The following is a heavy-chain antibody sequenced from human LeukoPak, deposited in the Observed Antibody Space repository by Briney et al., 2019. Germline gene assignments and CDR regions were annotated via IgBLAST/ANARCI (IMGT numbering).Heavy chain of an antibody. CDR1: GFTFSSYG. D-gene: IGHD2-21*02. CDR2: ISYDGSNK. J-gene: IGHJ4*02. CDR3: ARGEPIVVVTVNPYFDY. Sequence: GGSLRLSCAASGFTFSSYGMHWVRQAPGKGLEWVAVISYDGSNKYYADSVKGRFTISRDNSKNTLYLQMNSLRAEDTAVYYCARGEPIVVVTVNPYFDYWGQGTLVTVSS. V-gene: IGHV3-30*03.